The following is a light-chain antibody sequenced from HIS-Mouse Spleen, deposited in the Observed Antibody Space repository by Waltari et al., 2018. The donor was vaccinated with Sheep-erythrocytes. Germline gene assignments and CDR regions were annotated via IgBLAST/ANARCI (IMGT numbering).Light chain of an antibody. J-gene: IGLJ2*01. CDR1: ALPKED. CDR3: YSTDSSGNHRV. V-gene: IGLV3-10*01. CDR2: ENS. Sequence: YELTQLPSVSVSPGQTARITCPGDALPKEDAYWYRQKPGQAPVLVIYENSKRPSGIPERFSGSSSGKMATLTISGAQVEDEADYYCYSTDSSGNHRVFGGGTKLTVL.